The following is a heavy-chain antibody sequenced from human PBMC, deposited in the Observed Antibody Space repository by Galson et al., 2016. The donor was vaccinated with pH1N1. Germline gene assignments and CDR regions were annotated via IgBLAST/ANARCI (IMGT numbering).Heavy chain of an antibody. Sequence: SVKVSCKVSGYTLSQISIRWVRQAPGKGLEWMGGFDPQDGETIYAQKFQGRVSMTEDTATDTAYMEMSSLRSDDAAVYYCATDLYFYGSLRKLYFDYWGQGTLVTVSS. CDR1: GYTLSQIS. V-gene: IGHV1-24*01. D-gene: IGHD3-10*01. CDR2: FDPQDGET. J-gene: IGHJ4*02. CDR3: ATDLYFYGSLRKLYFDY.